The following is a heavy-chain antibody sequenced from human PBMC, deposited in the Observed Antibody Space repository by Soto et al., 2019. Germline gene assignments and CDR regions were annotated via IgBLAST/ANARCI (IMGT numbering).Heavy chain of an antibody. CDR3: ARVQTSYDYGDYYYFDY. Sequence: GGSLRLSCAASGFTVSSNYMSWVRQAPGKGLEWVSVIYSGGSTYYADSVKGRFTISRDNSKNTLYLQMNSLRAEDTAVYYCARVQTSYDYGDYYYFDYWGQGTLVTVSS. CDR1: GFTVSSNY. J-gene: IGHJ4*02. V-gene: IGHV3-66*01. D-gene: IGHD4-17*01. CDR2: IYSGGST.